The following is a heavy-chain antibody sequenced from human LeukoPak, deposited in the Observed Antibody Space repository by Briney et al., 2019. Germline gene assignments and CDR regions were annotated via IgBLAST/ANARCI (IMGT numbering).Heavy chain of an antibody. J-gene: IGHJ4*02. D-gene: IGHD3-9*01. Sequence: PAGSLTLSCAASGFTFSRYGMHWVRQAPGKGLEWVAFIRYDGSNKYYADFVKGRFTISRDTYKNTLDMKMNSLRAEATHSYYGAKGGGRSALRCCDWLKYYFDYWGQGTLVTVSS. CDR1: GFTFSRYG. CDR3: AKGGGRSALRCCDWLKYYFDY. V-gene: IGHV3-30*02. CDR2: IRYDGSNK.